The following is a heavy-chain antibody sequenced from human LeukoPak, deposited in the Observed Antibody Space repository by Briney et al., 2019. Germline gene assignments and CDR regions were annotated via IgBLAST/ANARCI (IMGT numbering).Heavy chain of an antibody. J-gene: IGHJ4*02. Sequence: GGSLTLSCTASVFTFNNYSTNWARHAPGKGLEWVPSISTNIAFINHPHSTGDRLTLYRNKTKNSLYLQIDSQPANHTAIHFCACLRGPYDDWGQGILVTVSS. CDR3: ACLRGPYDD. CDR1: VFTFNNYS. D-gene: IGHD4-17*01. V-gene: IGHV3-21*01. CDR2: ISTNIAFI.